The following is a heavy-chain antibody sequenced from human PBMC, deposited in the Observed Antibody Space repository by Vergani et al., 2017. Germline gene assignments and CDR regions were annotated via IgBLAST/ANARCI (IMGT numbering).Heavy chain of an antibody. D-gene: IGHD5-12*01. CDR3: ARLVPESGYDSYGDLYYFDY. Sequence: QVQLQQWGAGLLKPSETLSLTCAVYGGSFSGYYWSWIRQPPGKGLEWIGEINHGGSTNYNPSLKSRVTISVDTSKNQFSLKLSSVTAADTAGYYCARLVPESGYDSYGDLYYFDYWGQGTLVTVSS. CDR1: GGSFSGYY. CDR2: INHGGST. V-gene: IGHV4-34*01. J-gene: IGHJ4*02.